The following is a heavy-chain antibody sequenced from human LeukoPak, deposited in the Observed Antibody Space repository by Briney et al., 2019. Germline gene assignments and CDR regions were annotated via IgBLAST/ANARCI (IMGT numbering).Heavy chain of an antibody. CDR1: GYTLTELS. D-gene: IGHD6-19*01. J-gene: IGHJ6*03. Sequence: ASVKVSCKVSGYTLTELSMHWVRQAPGKGHEWMGGFDPEDGETIYAQKFQGRVTMTEDTSTDTAYMELSSLRSEDTAVYYCATEGSGSYYYYMDVWGKGTTVTVSS. CDR2: FDPEDGET. CDR3: ATEGSGSYYYYMDV. V-gene: IGHV1-24*01.